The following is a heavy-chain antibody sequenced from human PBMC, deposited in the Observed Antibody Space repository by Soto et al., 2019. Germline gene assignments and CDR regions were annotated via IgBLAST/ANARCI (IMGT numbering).Heavy chain of an antibody. J-gene: IGHJ6*02. CDR1: VFTWSSYW. CDR2: IKQDGSEK. D-gene: IGHD3-3*01. V-gene: IGHV3-7*01. Sequence: GSLRIYCAASVFTWSSYWMSWVRQAPGKGLEWMANIKQDGSEKYYVDSVKGRFTISRDNAKNSLYLQMNSLRAEDTAVYYCARELRGDYDFWSGYQLPYYYYYGMDVWGQGTTVTVSS. CDR3: ARELRGDYDFWSGYQLPYYYYYGMDV.